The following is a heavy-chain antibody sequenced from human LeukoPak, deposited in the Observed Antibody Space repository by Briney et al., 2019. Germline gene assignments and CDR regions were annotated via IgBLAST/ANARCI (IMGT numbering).Heavy chain of an antibody. J-gene: IGHJ6*04. Sequence: GGSLRLSCAVSGFTFSSYPMNWVRQAPGKGLEWVSSISPTSAYIFYADSVKGRLTISRDDAKDSLYLQMSSLRVEDTAVYYCVRNRLQEEGHIPYYYYGMDVWGKGTTVTVSS. CDR1: GFTFSSYP. CDR2: ISPTSAYI. D-gene: IGHD1-1*01. V-gene: IGHV3-21*01. CDR3: VRNRLQEEGHIPYYYYGMDV.